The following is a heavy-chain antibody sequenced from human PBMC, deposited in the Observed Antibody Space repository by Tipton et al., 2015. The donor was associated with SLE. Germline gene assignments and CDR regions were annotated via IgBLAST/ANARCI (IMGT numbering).Heavy chain of an antibody. V-gene: IGHV4-59*08. CDR3: ARHEGRSWYGYYFDY. J-gene: IGHJ4*02. CDR1: GASISGYY. D-gene: IGHD6-13*01. Sequence: TLSLTCTVSGASISGYYWNWIRQPAGKGLEWIGYMYYSGSTNYNPSLQSRVTISVDTSKNQLSLKLSSVTAADTAVYYCARHEGRSWYGYYFDYWGQGTLVTVSS. CDR2: MYYSGST.